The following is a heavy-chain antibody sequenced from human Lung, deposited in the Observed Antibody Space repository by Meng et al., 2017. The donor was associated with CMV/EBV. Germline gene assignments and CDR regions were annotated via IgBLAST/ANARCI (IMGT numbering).Heavy chain of an antibody. CDR1: GFTFDDYG. V-gene: IGHV3-20*01. D-gene: IGHD5-18*01. CDR3: ARGAGTAMAPAGY. Sequence: SCAASGFTFDDYGMSWVRQAPGKGLEWVSGINWNGSSTGYADSVKGRFTISGDNAKNSLYLQMNSLRAEDTALYHCARGAGTAMAPAGYWGQGTLVTVSS. J-gene: IGHJ4*02. CDR2: INWNGSST.